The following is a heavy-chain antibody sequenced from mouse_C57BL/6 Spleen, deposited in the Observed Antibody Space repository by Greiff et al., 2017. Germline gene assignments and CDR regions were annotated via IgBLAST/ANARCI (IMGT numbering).Heavy chain of an antibody. J-gene: IGHJ3*01. CDR2: INPNNGGT. Sequence: VQLKESGPELVKPGASVKIPCKASGYTFTDYTMDWVKQSHGKSLEWIGDINPNNGGTIYNQKFKGKATLTVDKSSSTAYMELRSLTSEDTAVYYCARSNWSWFAYWGQGTLVTVSA. CDR1: GYTFTDYT. CDR3: ARSNWSWFAY. V-gene: IGHV1-18*01. D-gene: IGHD4-1*01.